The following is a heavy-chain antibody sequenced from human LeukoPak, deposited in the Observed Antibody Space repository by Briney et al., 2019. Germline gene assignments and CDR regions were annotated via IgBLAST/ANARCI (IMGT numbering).Heavy chain of an antibody. CDR3: ARDAEWSIDY. V-gene: IGHV3-7*01. Sequence: PGGSLRLSCEASGFTFSSHWMRWARQAPGKGLEWVADISKDGSERNYVDSVKGRFSISRDNAKNSLYLQMNSLRADDTAVCYCARDAEWSIDYWGQGTLVTVSS. D-gene: IGHD3-3*01. J-gene: IGHJ4*02. CDR2: ISKDGSER. CDR1: GFTFSSHW.